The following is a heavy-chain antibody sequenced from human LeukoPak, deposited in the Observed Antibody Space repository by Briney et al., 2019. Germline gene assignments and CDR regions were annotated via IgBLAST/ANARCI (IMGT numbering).Heavy chain of an antibody. D-gene: IGHD3-22*01. CDR2: IYYSGST. Sequence: SETLSLTCTVSGGSMSSSSDYWGWIRQSPGKGLEWIGSIYYSGSTNYNPSLKSRVTMSVDTSKNQFSLKLSSVTAADTAVYYCARDRYYYDSSGYYYFDYWGQGTLVTVSS. CDR1: GGSMSSSSDY. J-gene: IGHJ4*02. CDR3: ARDRYYYDSSGYYYFDY. V-gene: IGHV4-39*07.